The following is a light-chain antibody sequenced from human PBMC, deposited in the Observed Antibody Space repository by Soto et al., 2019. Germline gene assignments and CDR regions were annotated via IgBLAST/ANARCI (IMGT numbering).Light chain of an antibody. CDR3: QHYVERSPIT. V-gene: IGKV1-39*01. CDR2: AAS. CDR1: QTVRTY. J-gene: IGKJ5*01. Sequence: DVQMTQSPASLSASVEDRVTITCRASQTVRTYLNWYQQKPGKAPKLLIYAASNLQSGVPSRFSGSGSGTDFTLTISRLEPEDFALYYCQHYVERSPITFGQGTRLEIK.